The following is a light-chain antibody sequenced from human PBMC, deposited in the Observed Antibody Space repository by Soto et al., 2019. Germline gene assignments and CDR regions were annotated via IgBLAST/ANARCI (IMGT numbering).Light chain of an antibody. CDR1: HTISSSY. Sequence: ELVLTQSPGTLSLSPGERATLSCRASHTISSSYLAWYQQTPGQAPRLLIYGASTRATGIPVRFSGSASGTEFTLSISSLQSEDYKVYYCQQYNKWPLTFGQGTKVDIK. CDR3: QQYNKWPLT. CDR2: GAS. J-gene: IGKJ1*01. V-gene: IGKV3-15*01.